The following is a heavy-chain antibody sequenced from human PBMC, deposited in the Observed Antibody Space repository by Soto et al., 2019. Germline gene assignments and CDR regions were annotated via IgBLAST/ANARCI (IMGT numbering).Heavy chain of an antibody. Sequence: PSETLSLTCTVSGGSISSYYWSWIRQPPGKGLEWIGYIYYSGSTNYNPSLKSRVTISVDTSKNQFSLKLSSVTAADTAVYYCARASPEIWGSYKFDYWGQGTPVTGSS. CDR1: GGSISSYY. J-gene: IGHJ4*02. CDR3: ARASPEIWGSYKFDY. D-gene: IGHD3-16*01. CDR2: IYYSGST. V-gene: IGHV4-59*01.